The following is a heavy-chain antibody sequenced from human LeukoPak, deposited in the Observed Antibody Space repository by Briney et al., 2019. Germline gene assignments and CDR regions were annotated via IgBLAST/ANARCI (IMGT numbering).Heavy chain of an antibody. D-gene: IGHD4-17*01. Sequence: SQTLSLTCTVSGGSISSGGYYWSWIRQHPGKGLEGIGYIYYSGSTYYNPSLKSRVTISVDTSKNQFSLKLSSVTAADTAVYYCARAGYGDYEDAFDIWGQGTMVTVSS. CDR1: GGSISSGGYY. CDR3: ARAGYGDYEDAFDI. CDR2: IYYSGST. J-gene: IGHJ3*02. V-gene: IGHV4-31*03.